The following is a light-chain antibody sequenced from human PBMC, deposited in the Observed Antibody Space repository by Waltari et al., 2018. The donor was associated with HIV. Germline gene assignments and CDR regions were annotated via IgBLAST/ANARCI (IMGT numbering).Light chain of an antibody. CDR2: RND. Sequence: QSVLTQPPSASGTPGQRVTISCSGSSSNIGSKYVYWFQQVPGTAPKLLTYRNDQRPSGVPGRFSGSKSGNTASLTISGLQTEDEADYFCCAYAAGHVSYVFGNGTAVAVL. J-gene: IGLJ1*01. CDR1: SSNIGSKY. CDR3: CAYAAGHVSYV. V-gene: IGLV1-47*01.